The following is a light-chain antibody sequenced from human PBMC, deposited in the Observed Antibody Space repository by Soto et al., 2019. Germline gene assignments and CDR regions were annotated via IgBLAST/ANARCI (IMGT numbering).Light chain of an antibody. J-gene: IGKJ1*01. V-gene: IGKV1-5*03. CDR1: QSISSW. CDR2: KAS. CDR3: QHYNSYSEA. Sequence: DILMTQSHSTLSSSIGDKVTITCRATQSISSWLAWYQHKPGEAPKLLIYKASTLKSGVPSRFSGSGSGTEFTLTISSLQPDDFATYYCQHYNSYSEAFGQGTKVDIK.